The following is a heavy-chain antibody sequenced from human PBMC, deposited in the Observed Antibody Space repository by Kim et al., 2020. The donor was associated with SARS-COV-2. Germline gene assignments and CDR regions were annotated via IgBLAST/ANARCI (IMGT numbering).Heavy chain of an antibody. D-gene: IGHD5-12*01. CDR3: ARELTRTGYNTPPSY. J-gene: IGHJ4*02. Sequence: ASVKVSCKASGYSFSGYYIHWVRQAPGQGLEWMGWIIPNSGDTKYPKKFQGRVTMTRDPSISTAYMELSSLRSDDTAVYFCARELTRTGYNTPPSYWGQGALVTVSS. CDR2: IIPNSGDT. V-gene: IGHV1-2*02. CDR1: GYSFSGYY.